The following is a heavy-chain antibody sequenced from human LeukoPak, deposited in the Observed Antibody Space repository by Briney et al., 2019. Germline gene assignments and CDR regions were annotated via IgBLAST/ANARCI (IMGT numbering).Heavy chain of an antibody. CDR1: GGSISSSNW. CDR3: ARVTYSSSSDAFDI. D-gene: IGHD6-13*01. J-gene: IGHJ3*02. CDR2: IYHSGST. Sequence: SETLSLTCAVSGGSISSSNWWSWVRQPPGKGLEWIGEIYHSGSTNYNPSLKSRVTISVDKSKNQFSLKLSSVTAADTAVYYCARVTYSSSSDAFDIWGQGTMVTVSS. V-gene: IGHV4-4*02.